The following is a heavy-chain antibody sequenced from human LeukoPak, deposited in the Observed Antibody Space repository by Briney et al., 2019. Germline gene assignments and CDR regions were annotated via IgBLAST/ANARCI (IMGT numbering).Heavy chain of an antibody. D-gene: IGHD5-12*01. Sequence: GGSLRLSCAASGFTFDDYATHWVRQAPGKGLEWVSGISWNSGSIGYADSVKGRFTISRDNAKNSLYLQMNSLRAEDTALYYCAKDTSPDIVATWDYWGQGTLVTVSS. CDR2: ISWNSGSI. CDR3: AKDTSPDIVATWDY. V-gene: IGHV3-9*01. CDR1: GFTFDDYA. J-gene: IGHJ4*02.